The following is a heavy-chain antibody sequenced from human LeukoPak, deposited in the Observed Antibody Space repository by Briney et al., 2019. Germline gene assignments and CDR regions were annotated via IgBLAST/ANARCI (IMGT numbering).Heavy chain of an antibody. CDR3: ARDSPNYSKGAIDI. D-gene: IGHD3-10*01. J-gene: IGHJ3*02. CDR1: GFTFTSHG. CDR2: VSTDGSTS. V-gene: IGHV3-74*03. Sequence: GGSLRLSCAASGFTFTSHGMHWVRQPPGKGLVWVAHVSTDGSTSTSVDSVKGRFTISRDNAKNTLYLQMDSLRAEDTAVYYCARDSPNYSKGAIDIWGQGTMVTVSS.